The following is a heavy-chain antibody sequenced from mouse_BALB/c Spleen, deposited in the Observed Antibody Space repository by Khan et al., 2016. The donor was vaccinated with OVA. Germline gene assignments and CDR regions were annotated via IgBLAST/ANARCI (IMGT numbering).Heavy chain of an antibody. CDR2: ICYSGLT. Sequence: EVQLQESGPGLVKPSQSLSPTCTVTGYSITSDYAWNWIRQFPGNKLEWMGYICYSGLTSYNPSITSRIFITRDTSNNLFFLQLHSWITEDTDTYYGARSVTITTLIATVFDYQGRDTTL. V-gene: IGHV3-2*02. CDR1: GYSITSDYA. D-gene: IGHD1-1*01. CDR3: ARSVTITTLIATVFDY. J-gene: IGHJ2*01.